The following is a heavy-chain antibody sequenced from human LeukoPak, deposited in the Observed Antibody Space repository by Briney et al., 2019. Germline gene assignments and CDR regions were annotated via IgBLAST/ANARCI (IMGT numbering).Heavy chain of an antibody. CDR1: GYTFTGYY. CDR2: ITPNSGGT. D-gene: IGHD3-3*01. CDR3: ARTAQFGVVEDAFDI. V-gene: IGHV1-2*02. Sequence: APVKVSCKASGYTFTGYYINWVRQAPGQGLEWMGWITPNSGGTNYAQKFQGRVTMIRDTSISTAYMELSRLRSDDTAVYYCARTAQFGVVEDAFDIWGQGTMVTVSS. J-gene: IGHJ3*02.